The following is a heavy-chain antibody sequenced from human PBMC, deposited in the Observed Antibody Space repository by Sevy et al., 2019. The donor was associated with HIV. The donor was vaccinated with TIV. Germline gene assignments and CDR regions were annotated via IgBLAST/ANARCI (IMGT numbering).Heavy chain of an antibody. CDR1: GYTFTSYD. D-gene: IGHD3-10*01. J-gene: IGHJ6*02. Sequence: ASVNVSCKASGYTFTSYDINWVRQATGQGLEWMGWMNPNSGNTGYAQKFQGRVTMTRNTSISTAYMELSSLRYEDTAVYYCARAGFNYYGMDVWGQGTTVTVSS. V-gene: IGHV1-8*01. CDR3: ARAGFNYYGMDV. CDR2: MNPNSGNT.